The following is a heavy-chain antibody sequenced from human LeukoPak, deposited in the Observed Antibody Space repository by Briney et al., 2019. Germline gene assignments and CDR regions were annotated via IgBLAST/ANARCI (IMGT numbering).Heavy chain of an antibody. CDR3: ARDIGVVPAAMNYYYYYMDV. CDR2: IKQEGREK. Sequence: GGSLTLSRALSGFTLSSYWTSWVRPPPGEGREWVVNIKQEGREKYYVDYVKGRFTIPRDNAKNSLYLQMNSLRAEDTAVCYCARDIGVVPAAMNYYYYYMDVWGKGTAVTV. CDR1: GFTLSSYW. V-gene: IGHV3-7*01. J-gene: IGHJ6*03. D-gene: IGHD2-2*01.